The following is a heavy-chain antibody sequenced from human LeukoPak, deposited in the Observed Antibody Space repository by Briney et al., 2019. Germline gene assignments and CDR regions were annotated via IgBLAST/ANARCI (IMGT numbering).Heavy chain of an antibody. Sequence: ASVKVSCKASGYTFTGYYMHWVRQAPGHGLEWMGWINPNSGGTNYAQKFQGRVTMTRDTSISTAYMELSRLRSDDTAVYYCARVFYCSGGSCYSGSFDPWGQGTLVTVSS. CDR2: INPNSGGT. D-gene: IGHD2-15*01. J-gene: IGHJ5*02. CDR1: GYTFTGYY. CDR3: ARVFYCSGGSCYSGSFDP. V-gene: IGHV1-2*02.